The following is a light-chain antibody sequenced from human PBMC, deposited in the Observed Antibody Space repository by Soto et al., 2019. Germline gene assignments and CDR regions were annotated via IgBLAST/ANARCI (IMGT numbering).Light chain of an antibody. CDR2: GVS. V-gene: IGLV2-14*01. CDR1: SSDIGGYNY. J-gene: IGLJ1*01. CDR3: SSFTSTSTPYV. Sequence: QSVLTQPASVSGSPGQAITISCTGTSSDIGGYNYVSWFQQHPGKAPKLMIYGVSNRPSGVSTRFSGSKSGNTASLTISGLQTEDEADYYCSSFTSTSTPYVFGTGTKLTVL.